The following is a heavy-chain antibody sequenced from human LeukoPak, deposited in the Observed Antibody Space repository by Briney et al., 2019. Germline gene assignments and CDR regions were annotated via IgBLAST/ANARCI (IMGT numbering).Heavy chain of an antibody. D-gene: IGHD3-3*01. CDR2: IWYDGGNK. J-gene: IGHJ4*02. V-gene: IGHV3-33*01. CDR3: ASYDFWSGYFGY. Sequence: GGSLRLSCAASGFTFSSYGMPWVRQAPGKGLEWVAVIWYDGGNKYYADSVKGRFTISRDNSKNTLYLQMNSLRAEDTAVYYCASYDFWSGYFGYWGQGTLVTVSS. CDR1: GFTFSSYG.